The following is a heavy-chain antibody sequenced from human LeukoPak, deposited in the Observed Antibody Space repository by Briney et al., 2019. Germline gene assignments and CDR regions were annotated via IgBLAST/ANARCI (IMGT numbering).Heavy chain of an antibody. V-gene: IGHV4-39*01. Sequence: RLETLSLTGTVSGGSISSSSYYWGWIRQTPGKGLEWIGGIYYSGSTYYNPSLKSRVTISVDTSKNQFSLKLSSVTAADTAVYYCARRVDTARSIPDRYFDYWGQGTLVTVSS. CDR1: GGSISSSSYY. CDR3: ARRVDTARSIPDRYFDY. CDR2: IYYSGST. J-gene: IGHJ4*02. D-gene: IGHD5-18*01.